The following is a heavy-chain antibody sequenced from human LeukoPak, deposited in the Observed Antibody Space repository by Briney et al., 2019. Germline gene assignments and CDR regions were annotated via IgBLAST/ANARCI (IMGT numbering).Heavy chain of an antibody. CDR2: IYYSGST. V-gene: IGHV4-39*07. J-gene: IGHJ4*02. CDR3: AGVDTVADDSYYIDF. CDR1: GGSISSSSYY. Sequence: SETLSLTCTVSGGSISSSSYYWGWIRQPPGKGLEWIGTIYYSGSTYYNPSLKSRVTISVDTSKNQFSLELSSVTAADTAVYYCAGVDTVADDSYYIDFWGQGTLVTVSS. D-gene: IGHD5-18*01.